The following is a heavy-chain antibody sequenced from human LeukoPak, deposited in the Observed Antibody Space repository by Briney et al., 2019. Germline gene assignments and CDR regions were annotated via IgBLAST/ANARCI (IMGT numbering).Heavy chain of an antibody. CDR1: GFTFSSYA. V-gene: IGHV3-23*01. Sequence: GGSPRLSCAASGFTFSSYAMSWVRQAPGKGLEWVSAISGSGGSTYYADSVKGRFTISRDNSKNTLYLQMNSPRAEDTAVYYCAKSWLVGIWYFDYWGQGTLVTVSS. CDR3: AKSWLVGIWYFDY. J-gene: IGHJ4*02. D-gene: IGHD6-19*01. CDR2: ISGSGGST.